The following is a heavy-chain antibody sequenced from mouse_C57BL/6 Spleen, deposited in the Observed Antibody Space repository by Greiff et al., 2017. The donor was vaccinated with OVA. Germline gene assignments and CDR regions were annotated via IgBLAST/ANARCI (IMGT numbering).Heavy chain of an antibody. CDR3: ARRGDDDVWYFDV. CDR2: IYPGDGDT. J-gene: IGHJ1*03. V-gene: IGHV1-80*01. D-gene: IGHD2-4*01. CDR1: GYAFSSYW. Sequence: QVQLQQSGAELVKPGASVKISCKASGYAFSSYWMNWVKQRPGKGLEWIGQIYPGDGDTNYNGKFKGKATLTADKSSSTAYMQLSSLTSEDSAVYFCARRGDDDVWYFDVWGTGTTVTVSS.